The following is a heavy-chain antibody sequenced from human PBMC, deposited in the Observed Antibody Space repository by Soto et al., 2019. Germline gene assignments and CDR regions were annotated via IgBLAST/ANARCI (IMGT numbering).Heavy chain of an antibody. V-gene: IGHV3-64*01. CDR3: ARGSDFWSRSVYYYYYMDV. J-gene: IGHJ6*03. CDR1: GFTFSSYA. CDR2: ISSNGGST. D-gene: IGHD3-3*01. Sequence: GGSLRLSCAASGFTFSSYAMHWVRQAPGKGLEYVSAISSNGGSTYYANSVKGRFTISRDNSKNTLYLQMGSLRAEDMAVYYCARGSDFWSRSVYYYYYMDVWGKGTTVTVSS.